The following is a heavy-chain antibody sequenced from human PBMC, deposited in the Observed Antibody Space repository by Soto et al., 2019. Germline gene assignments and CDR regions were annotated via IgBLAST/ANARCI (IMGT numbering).Heavy chain of an antibody. CDR1: CGSISSSTYY. D-gene: IGHD2-8*01. Sequence: PQTLSLTCPVSCGSISSSTYYSGWLRQPPGKGLEWIANFFYGGNTNHTPSLKSRVTISVDTSKNQFSLKLSPVTAADTAVYYCARTYGGYYDYWGQGTLVTVSS. CDR2: FFYGGNT. V-gene: IGHV4-39*07. CDR3: ARTYGGYYDY. J-gene: IGHJ4*02.